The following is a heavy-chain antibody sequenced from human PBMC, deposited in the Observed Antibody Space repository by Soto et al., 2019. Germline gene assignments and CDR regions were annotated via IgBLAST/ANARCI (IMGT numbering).Heavy chain of an antibody. Sequence: GGSLRLSCAASGFTFSSYAMHWVRQAPGKGLEWVAVISYDGSNKYYADSVKGRFTISRDNSKNTLYLQMNSLRAEDTAVYYCARDLAYYDYVWGSYRYDYYYYGMDVWGQGTTVTVSS. D-gene: IGHD3-16*02. J-gene: IGHJ6*02. V-gene: IGHV3-30-3*01. CDR2: ISYDGSNK. CDR1: GFTFSSYA. CDR3: ARDLAYYDYVWGSYRYDYYYYGMDV.